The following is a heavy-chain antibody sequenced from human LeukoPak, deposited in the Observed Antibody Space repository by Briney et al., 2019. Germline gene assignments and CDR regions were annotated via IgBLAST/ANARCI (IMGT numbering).Heavy chain of an antibody. CDR2: ISDSGGST. Sequence: GGSLRLSCAASGFTFSSYGMSWVRQAPGKGLEWVSAISDSGGSTYYADSVKGRFTISRDNSKNTLYLQMNSLRAEDTAVYYCAKDRVWFGELSRAFDIWGQGTMVTVSS. V-gene: IGHV3-23*01. D-gene: IGHD3-10*01. J-gene: IGHJ3*02. CDR1: GFTFSSYG. CDR3: AKDRVWFGELSRAFDI.